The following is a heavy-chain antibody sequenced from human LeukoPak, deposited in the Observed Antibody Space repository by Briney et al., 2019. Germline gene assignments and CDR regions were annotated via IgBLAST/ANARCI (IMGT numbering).Heavy chain of an antibody. D-gene: IGHD3-22*01. CDR2: ISSDGSNK. CDR1: GFTFSSYG. V-gene: IGHV3-30*03. CDR3: ARDIAYDSSGYYSPHFDY. J-gene: IGHJ4*02. Sequence: GRSLRLSCAASGFTFSSYGMHWVRQAPGKGLEWVAVISSDGSNKYYADSVKGRFTISRDNSKNTLYLQMNRLRAEDTAVYYCARDIAYDSSGYYSPHFDYWGQGTLVTVSS.